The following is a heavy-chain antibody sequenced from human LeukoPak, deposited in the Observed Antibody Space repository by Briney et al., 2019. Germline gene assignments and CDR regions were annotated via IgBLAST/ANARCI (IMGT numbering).Heavy chain of an antibody. D-gene: IGHD6-6*01. CDR2: INPNSGGT. V-gene: IGHV1-2*02. J-gene: IGHJ5*02. CDR3: ARSIAARRVPRRLHSNWFDP. CDR1: GYTFTGYY. Sequence: ASVKVSRKASGYTFTGYYMHWVRQAPGQGLERMGWINPNSGGTNYAQKFQGRVTMTRNTSISTAYMGLSSLRSEDTAVHYWARSIAARRVPRRLHSNWFDPWGQGTLVTVSS.